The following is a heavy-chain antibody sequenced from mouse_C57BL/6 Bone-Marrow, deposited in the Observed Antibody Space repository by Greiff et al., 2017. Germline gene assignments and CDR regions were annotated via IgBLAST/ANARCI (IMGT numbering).Heavy chain of an antibody. CDR1: GYTFTDYN. V-gene: IGHV1-18*01. Sequence: EVKLQQSGPELVKPGASVKIPCKASGYTFTDYNMDWVKQSHGKSLEWIGDINPNNGGTIYNQKFKGKATLTVDKSSSTAYLELRSLTSEDTAVYYCARGDVNPWYFDVWGTGTTVTVSS. CDR2: INPNNGGT. CDR3: ARGDVNPWYFDV. J-gene: IGHJ1*03.